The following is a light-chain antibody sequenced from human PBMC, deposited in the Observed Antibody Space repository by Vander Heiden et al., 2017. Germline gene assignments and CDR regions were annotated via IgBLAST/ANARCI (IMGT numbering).Light chain of an antibody. J-gene: IGKJ2*01. CDR1: QSISNY. Sequence: DTRLTQSPSSLSASVGDRVTITCRSSQSISNYLHWYQQKPGKAPKLLIYAASTLESGVPSRFSGTGSGTDFTLTISSLQPEDFATYYCLQTYSTPYTFGHGTKLEIK. CDR3: LQTYSTPYT. CDR2: AAS. V-gene: IGKV1-39*01.